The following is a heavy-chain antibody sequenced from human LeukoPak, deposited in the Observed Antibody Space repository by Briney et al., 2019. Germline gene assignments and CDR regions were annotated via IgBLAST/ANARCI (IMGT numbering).Heavy chain of an antibody. CDR1: GFTFSSYG. V-gene: IGHV3-30*03. CDR3: ARDLGDYSNYLDY. Sequence: PGRSLRLSCAASGFTFSSYGMHWVRQAPGKGLEWVAVISYDGSNKYYADSVKGRFTISRDNSKNTLYLQMNSLRAEDTAVYYCARDLGDYSNYLDYWGQGTLVTVSS. D-gene: IGHD4-11*01. J-gene: IGHJ4*02. CDR2: ISYDGSNK.